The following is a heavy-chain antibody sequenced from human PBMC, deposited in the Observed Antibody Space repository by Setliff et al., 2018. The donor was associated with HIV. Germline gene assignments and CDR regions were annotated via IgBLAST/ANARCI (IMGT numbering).Heavy chain of an antibody. J-gene: IGHJ6*03. CDR1: GYTFATYA. CDR3: ARGRGNDYGDYSYYYYMDV. V-gene: IGHV1-3*01. Sequence: ASVKVSCKASGYTFATYAVLWVRQAPGKRLESMGWTNHGNGNTKYSQKFQGRVTISMDASETTLYMELSSLRSEDPAVYYCARGRGNDYGDYSYYYYMDVWGQGTLVTVSS. D-gene: IGHD4-17*01. CDR2: TNHGNGNT.